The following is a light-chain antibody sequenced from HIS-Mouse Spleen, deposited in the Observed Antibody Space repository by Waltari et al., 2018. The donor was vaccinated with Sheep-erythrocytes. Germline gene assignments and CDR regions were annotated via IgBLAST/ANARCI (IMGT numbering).Light chain of an antibody. V-gene: IGKV2-30*01. CDR1: QSLVYSDGNTY. CDR2: KVS. CDR3: MQGTHWLYT. Sequence: DVVMTQSPLSLPVTLGQPASISCRSSQSLVYSDGNTYLNWFQQRPGQSPRRLMYKVSNRDSGVPDRFSGSGSGTDFTLKISRVEAEDVGVYYCMQGTHWLYTFGQGTKLEIK. J-gene: IGKJ2*01.